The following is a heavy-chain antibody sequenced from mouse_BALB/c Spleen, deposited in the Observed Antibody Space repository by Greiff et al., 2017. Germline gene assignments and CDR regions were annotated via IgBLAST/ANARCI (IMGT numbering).Heavy chain of an antibody. CDR1: GYTFTSYT. V-gene: IGHV1-4*01. Sequence: VQLQESGAELARPGASVKMSCKASGYTFTSYTMHWVKQRPGQGLEWIGYINPSSGYTNYNQKFKDKATLTADKSSSTAYMQLSSLTSEDSAVYYCARRDGNYVRAMDYWGQGTSVTVSA. D-gene: IGHD2-1*01. CDR2: INPSSGYT. CDR3: ARRDGNYVRAMDY. J-gene: IGHJ4*01.